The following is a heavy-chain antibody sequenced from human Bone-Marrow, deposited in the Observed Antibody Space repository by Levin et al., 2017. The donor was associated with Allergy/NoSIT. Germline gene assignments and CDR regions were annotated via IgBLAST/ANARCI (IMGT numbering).Heavy chain of an antibody. CDR1: GYTFTSYG. CDR2: ISAYNGNT. V-gene: IGHV1-18*01. D-gene: IGHD3-3*01. J-gene: IGHJ5*02. Sequence: ASVKVSCKASGYTFTSYGISWVRQAPGQGLEWMGWISAYNGNTNYAQKLQGRVTMTTDTSTSTAYMELRSLRSDDTAVYYCARPNDFWSGYYVVGWFDPWGQGTLVTVSS. CDR3: ARPNDFWSGYYVVGWFDP.